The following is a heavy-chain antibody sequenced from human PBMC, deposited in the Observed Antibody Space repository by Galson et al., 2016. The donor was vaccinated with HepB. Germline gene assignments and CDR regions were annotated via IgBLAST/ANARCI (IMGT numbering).Heavy chain of an antibody. J-gene: IGHJ5*02. CDR1: GENCTNYW. CDR3: ARGHYSRWLSWYDL. Sequence: QSGAAVKKPGESLPISCSVSGENCTNYWIAWVRQMPEKSLEWMGIIYLADSDARFSPSFQGQVSISADKSISTAYLHWRTLKTSDTAIYYCARGHYSRWLSWYDLWGQGTRVTVSS. V-gene: IGHV5-51*01. CDR2: IYLADSDA. D-gene: IGHD6-13*01.